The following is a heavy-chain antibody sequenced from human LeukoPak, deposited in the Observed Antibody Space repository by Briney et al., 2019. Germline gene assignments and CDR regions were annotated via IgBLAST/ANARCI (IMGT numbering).Heavy chain of an antibody. CDR3: ARETWFGETGKFLDY. J-gene: IGHJ4*02. D-gene: IGHD3-10*01. V-gene: IGHV1-18*01. CDR1: GYTFTSYG. CDR2: ISAYNGNT. Sequence: GASVKVSCKASGYTFTSYGISWVRQAPGQGLEWMGWISAYNGNTNYAQKLQGRVTMTTDTSTSTAYMELRSLRSDDTAVYYCARETWFGETGKFLDYWGQGTLVTVSS.